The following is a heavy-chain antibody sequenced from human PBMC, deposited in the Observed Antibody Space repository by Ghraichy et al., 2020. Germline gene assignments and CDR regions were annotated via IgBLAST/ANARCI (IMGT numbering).Heavy chain of an antibody. V-gene: IGHV4-38-2*01. Sequence: SETLSLTCAVSGYSISSGYYWGWIRQPPGKGLEWIGSIYHGGRTYYNPSPKSRVTISVDTSKNQFSLKLSSVTAADTAVYYCARSRIPVFGVVVIGRYFFDYWGQGNLVTVSS. CDR1: GYSISSGYY. CDR3: ARSRIPVFGVVVIGRYFFDY. CDR2: IYHGGRT. J-gene: IGHJ4*02. D-gene: IGHD3-3*01.